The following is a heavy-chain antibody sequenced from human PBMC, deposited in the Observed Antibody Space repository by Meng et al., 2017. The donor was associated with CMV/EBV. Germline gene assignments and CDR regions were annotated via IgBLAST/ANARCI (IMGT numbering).Heavy chain of an antibody. V-gene: IGHV4-59*01. D-gene: IGHD3-10*02. Sequence: VHMQGWGPELLKPSETLSLTCTVSGGYISSYYWSWIRQPPGKGLEWIGYIYYSGSTNYNPSLKSRVTISVDTSKNQFSLKLSSVTAADTAVYYCARDSRFGLDPWGQGTLVTVSS. J-gene: IGHJ5*02. CDR2: IYYSGST. CDR1: GGYISSYY. CDR3: ARDSRFGLDP.